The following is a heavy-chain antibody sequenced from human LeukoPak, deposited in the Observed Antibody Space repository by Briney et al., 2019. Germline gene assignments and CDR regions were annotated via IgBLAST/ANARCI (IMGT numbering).Heavy chain of an antibody. D-gene: IGHD6-13*01. CDR2: IYYSGST. Sequence: PSGTLSLTCTVSGGSITSSSYYWGWIRQPPGRGLEWIGTIYYSGSTYYNLSLKSRVTISVDTSKNQFSLKLSSVTAADTAVYSCATLKKGSWYYFDYWGQGTLVTVSS. J-gene: IGHJ4*02. CDR3: ATLKKGSWYYFDY. V-gene: IGHV4-39*01. CDR1: GGSITSSSYY.